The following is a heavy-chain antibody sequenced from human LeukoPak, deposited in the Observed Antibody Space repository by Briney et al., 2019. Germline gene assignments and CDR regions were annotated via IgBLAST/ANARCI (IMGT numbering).Heavy chain of an antibody. CDR1: GFTFSSYA. Sequence: PGRSLRLSCAASGFTFSSYAMHWVRQAPGKGLEWVAVISYDGGNKYYADSVKGRFTISRDNSKNTLYLQMNSLRAEDTAVYYCAREGSIAARQDAFDIWGQGTMVTVSS. D-gene: IGHD6-6*01. J-gene: IGHJ3*02. CDR3: AREGSIAARQDAFDI. CDR2: ISYDGGNK. V-gene: IGHV3-30-3*01.